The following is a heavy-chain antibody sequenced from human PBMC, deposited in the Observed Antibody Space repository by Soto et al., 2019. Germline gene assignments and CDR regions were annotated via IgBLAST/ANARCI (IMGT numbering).Heavy chain of an antibody. V-gene: IGHV1-18*01. Sequence: ASVKVSCKASGCTFFTYDISWVREAPGQGLEWMGWISTYSGDTKYAQKFQGRVTMTTDTSTTTAYLELRSLRSDDTAVYYCARHHGPTTSENWFDPWGQGTLVTVSS. CDR3: ARHHGPTTSENWFDP. D-gene: IGHD5-12*01. J-gene: IGHJ5*02. CDR2: ISTYSGDT. CDR1: GCTFFTYD.